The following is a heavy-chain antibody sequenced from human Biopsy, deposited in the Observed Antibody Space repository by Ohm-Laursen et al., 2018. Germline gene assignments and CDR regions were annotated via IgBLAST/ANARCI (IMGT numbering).Heavy chain of an antibody. J-gene: IGHJ6*02. CDR1: GGSISSDY. D-gene: IGHD2/OR15-2a*01. CDR2: IYYSGST. Sequence: SDTLSLTCPVSGGSISSDYWSWIRQTPGKGLEWIGYIYYSGSTNHNPSLKSRVTISVDTSKNQFSLRLNSVTAADTAVYYCARATNSTGWPYYYFYGMDVWGQGTTVTVSS. V-gene: IGHV4-59*07. CDR3: ARATNSTGWPYYYFYGMDV.